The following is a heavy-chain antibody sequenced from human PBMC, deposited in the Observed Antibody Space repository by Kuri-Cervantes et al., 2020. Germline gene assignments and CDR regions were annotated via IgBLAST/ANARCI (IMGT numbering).Heavy chain of an antibody. V-gene: IGHV3-74*01. D-gene: IGHD1-26*01. Sequence: GESLKISCAASGFTFSSHWMHWVRQAPGKELVWVSHINNDGSTTTYADSVRGRFTISRDNAKNTLYLQMNSLRAEDTAVYYCARGALGRSNGSPGLWGQGTLVTVSS. J-gene: IGHJ4*02. CDR2: INNDGSTT. CDR1: GFTFSSHW. CDR3: ARGALGRSNGSPGL.